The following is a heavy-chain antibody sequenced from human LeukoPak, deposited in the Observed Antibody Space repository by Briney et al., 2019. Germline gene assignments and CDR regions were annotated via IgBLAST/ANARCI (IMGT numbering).Heavy chain of an antibody. CDR2: ICHRGST. J-gene: IGHJ6*04. CDR1: GYFISSGYY. Sequence: SDTLSLTCAVSGYFISSGYYRGWIRQPPGKGLEWTGSICHRGSTYYNPSLKSRVTIPVDTSKNQCSLKLSSVTAADTAVYYCAREVGCSGGSRYPYYYYYYGMDVWGKGTTVSVSS. CDR3: AREVGCSGGSRYPYYYYYYGMDV. V-gene: IGHV4-38-2*02. D-gene: IGHD2-15*01.